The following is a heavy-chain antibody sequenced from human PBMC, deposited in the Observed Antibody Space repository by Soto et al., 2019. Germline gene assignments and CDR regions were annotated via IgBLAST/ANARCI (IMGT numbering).Heavy chain of an antibody. CDR1: NSPISDFY. V-gene: IGHV4-59*08. CDR2: IYYTGTT. CDR3: ARLGGYYQAFDS. D-gene: IGHD3-22*01. J-gene: IGHJ4*01. Sequence: SETRSLTCNVSNSPISDFYWSWFRQPPGQGLEWVGYIYYTGTTTYNPSLRSRVDISIDASKSQFSLDLRSVTAADTAVYYCARLGGYYQAFDSWGHGALVTVS.